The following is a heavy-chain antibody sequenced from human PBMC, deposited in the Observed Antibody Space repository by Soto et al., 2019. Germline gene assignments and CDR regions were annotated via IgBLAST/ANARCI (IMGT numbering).Heavy chain of an antibody. Sequence: EVQLLESGRGLVQPGGSLRLSCAASGFTFSSYTMSWVRQAPGKGLEWVSAISGSGGSTYYADSVKGRFTISRDNSKNPLYLQMNSLRAEDTAVYYCAKDSVDSIFGVVIGINVYWGQGTLIIVSS. V-gene: IGHV3-23*01. CDR3: AKDSVDSIFGVVIGINVY. D-gene: IGHD3-3*01. CDR1: GFTFSSYT. J-gene: IGHJ4*02. CDR2: ISGSGGST.